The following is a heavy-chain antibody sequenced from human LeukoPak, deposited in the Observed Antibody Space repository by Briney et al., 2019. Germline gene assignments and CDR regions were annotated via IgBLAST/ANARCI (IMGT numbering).Heavy chain of an antibody. V-gene: IGHV4-34*01. CDR2: INHSGST. Sequence: PSETLSLTCAVYGGSFSGYYWSWIRQPPGKGLEWLGEINHSGSTNYNPSLKSRVTISVDTSKNQFSLKLSSVTAADTAVYYCARSPSIAARLLYYYMDVWGKGTTVTVSS. J-gene: IGHJ6*03. CDR1: GGSFSGYY. D-gene: IGHD6-6*01. CDR3: ARSPSIAARLLYYYMDV.